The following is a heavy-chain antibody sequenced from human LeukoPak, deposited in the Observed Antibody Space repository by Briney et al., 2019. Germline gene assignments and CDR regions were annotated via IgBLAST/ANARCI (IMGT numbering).Heavy chain of an antibody. CDR2: ISYDGSNK. CDR3: ARGGVLHYYDSSGYGIDY. Sequence: PGGSLRLSCAASGFTFSSYAMHWVRQAPGKGLEWVAVISYDGSNKYYADSVKGRFTISRDNSKNTLYLQMNSLRAEDTAVYYCARGGVLHYYDSSGYGIDYWGQGTLVTVSS. V-gene: IGHV3-30-3*01. D-gene: IGHD3-22*01. J-gene: IGHJ4*02. CDR1: GFTFSSYA.